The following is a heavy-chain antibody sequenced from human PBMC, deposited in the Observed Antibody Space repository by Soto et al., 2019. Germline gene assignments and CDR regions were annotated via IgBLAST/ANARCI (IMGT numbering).Heavy chain of an antibody. V-gene: IGHV4-34*01. D-gene: IGHD3-3*01. CDR2: INHIGGT. CDR1: GGSFTDYY. Sequence: PSETLSLTCAVYGGSFTDYYWCWIRQPPGRGLEWIGEINHIGGTNYNPSLKSLVTISVDTSRNQFSRKLSSVTASDTAVYYCASGGLTISRGQGTTVTVSS. CDR3: ASGGLTIS. J-gene: IGHJ6*02.